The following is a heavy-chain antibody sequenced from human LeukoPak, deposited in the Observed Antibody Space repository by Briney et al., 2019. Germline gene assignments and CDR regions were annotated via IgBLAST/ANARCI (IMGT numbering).Heavy chain of an antibody. Sequence: ASVKVSCKASGYTFTGYYMHWVRQAPGQGLEWMGWINPNSGGTNYAQKFQGWVTMTRDTSISTAYVELSRLRSDDTAVYYCARTSSSGYGMDVWGQGTTVTVSS. CDR2: INPNSGGT. J-gene: IGHJ6*02. CDR3: ARTSSSGYGMDV. V-gene: IGHV1-2*04. CDR1: GYTFTGYY.